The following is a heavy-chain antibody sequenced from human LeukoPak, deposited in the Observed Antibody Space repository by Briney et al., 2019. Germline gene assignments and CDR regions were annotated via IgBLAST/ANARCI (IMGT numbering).Heavy chain of an antibody. D-gene: IGHD1-26*01. CDR2: IRSKANSYAT. CDR1: GFTFSGSA. CDR3: TRYEEWELLLFDY. V-gene: IGHV3-73*01. Sequence: GGSLRLSCAASGFTFSGSAMHWVRQASGKGLEGVGRIRSKANSYATAYAASVKGRFTISRDDSKNTAYLQMNRLKTEDTAVYYCTRYEEWELLLFDYWGQGTLVTVSS. J-gene: IGHJ4*02.